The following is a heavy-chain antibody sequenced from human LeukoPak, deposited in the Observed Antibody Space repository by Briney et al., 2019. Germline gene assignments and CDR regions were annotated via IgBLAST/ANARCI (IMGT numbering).Heavy chain of an antibody. CDR3: ARDAVQDHYYDSSGYYVGGFDY. CDR2: ISSSGSTI. Sequence: GGSLRLSCAASGFTFSSYEMNWVRQAPGKGLEWVSYISSSGSTIYYADSVKGRFTISRDNAKNSLYLQMNSLRAEDTAVYYCARDAVQDHYYDSSGYYVGGFDYWGQGTLVTVSS. CDR1: GFTFSSYE. D-gene: IGHD3-22*01. V-gene: IGHV3-48*03. J-gene: IGHJ4*02.